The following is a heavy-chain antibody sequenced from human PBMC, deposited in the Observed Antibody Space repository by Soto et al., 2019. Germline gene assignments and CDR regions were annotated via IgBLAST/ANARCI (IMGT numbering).Heavy chain of an antibody. J-gene: IGHJ4*02. D-gene: IGHD3-10*01. CDR1: GFTFGSYA. Sequence: GGSLRLSCAASGFTFGSYAMSWVRQAPGKGLEWVSAISGSGGSTYYADSVKGRFTISRDNSKNTLYLQMNSLRAEDTAVYYCAKGRGASVSLTPRVDFWGQGTLVTVSS. CDR2: ISGSGGST. V-gene: IGHV3-23*01. CDR3: AKGRGASVSLTPRVDF.